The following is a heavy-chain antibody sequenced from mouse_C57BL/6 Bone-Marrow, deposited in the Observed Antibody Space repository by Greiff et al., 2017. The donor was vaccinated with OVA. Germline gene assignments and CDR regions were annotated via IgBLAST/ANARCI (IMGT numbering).Heavy chain of an antibody. J-gene: IGHJ2*01. D-gene: IGHD1-1*01. V-gene: IGHV1-19*01. Sequence: VQLQQSGPVLVKPGASVKMSCKASGYTFTDYYMNWVKQSHGKSLEWIGVLNPYNGGTSYNQKFKGKATLTVDKSSSTAYMERNSRTSEDAAVYYCARDDYYGSSYFDYWGQGTTLTVSS. CDR3: ARDDYYGSSYFDY. CDR2: LNPYNGGT. CDR1: GYTFTDYY.